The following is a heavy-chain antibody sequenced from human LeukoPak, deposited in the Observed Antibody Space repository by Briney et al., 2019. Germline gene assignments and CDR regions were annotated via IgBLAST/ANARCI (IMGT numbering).Heavy chain of an antibody. CDR1: GFTFSTYG. D-gene: IGHD3-10*01. CDR3: ARGLGGSGSRKYAFDI. Sequence: GGSLRLSCAASGFTFSTYGMHWVRQAPGKGLEWVSVIYSGGSTYYADSVKGRFTISRDNSKNTLYLQMNSLRAEDTAVYYCARGLGGSGSRKYAFDIWGQGTMVTVSS. V-gene: IGHV3-53*01. J-gene: IGHJ3*02. CDR2: IYSGGST.